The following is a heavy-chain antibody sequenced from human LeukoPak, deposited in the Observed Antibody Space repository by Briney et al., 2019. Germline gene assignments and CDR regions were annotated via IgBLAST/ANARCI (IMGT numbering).Heavy chain of an antibody. D-gene: IGHD5-18*01. V-gene: IGHV3-23*01. CDR2: ISFGGVST. CDR1: GFTFISFP. J-gene: IGHJ3*02. CDR3: AKDRGRGYSYGDDAFDI. Sequence: AGGSLRLSCAASGFTFISFPMSWVRQAPGKALEWVSTISFGGVSTYYADSVKGRFTVSRDNSNNILYLQMNILGAEDTAVYYCAKDRGRGYSYGDDAFDIWGQGTTVTVSS.